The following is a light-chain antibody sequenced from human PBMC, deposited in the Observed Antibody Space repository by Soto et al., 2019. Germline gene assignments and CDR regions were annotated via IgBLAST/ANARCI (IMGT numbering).Light chain of an antibody. Sequence: ALRMTQSPSSLSASTADRVAITCRASQALNGNLAWYQQKSGKAPKGLIYTTSTLQSGVPSRFSASVAGTDFTLTINSLQSEDVATYYCQQYYEYPRTFGQGTEVEI. CDR3: QQYYEYPRT. CDR2: TTS. CDR1: QALNGN. J-gene: IGKJ1*01. V-gene: IGKV1-8*01.